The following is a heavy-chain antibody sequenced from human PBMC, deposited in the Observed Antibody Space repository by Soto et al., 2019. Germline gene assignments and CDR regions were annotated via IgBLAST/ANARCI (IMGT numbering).Heavy chain of an antibody. Sequence: GGSLRLSCAASGFTFDDYTMHWVRQAPGKGLEWVSLISWDGGSTYYADSVKGRFTISRDNSKNSLYLQMNSLRTEDTALYYCAKELKKLWFGELQLDYWGQGTLVTVSS. CDR2: ISWDGGST. J-gene: IGHJ4*02. D-gene: IGHD3-10*01. CDR3: AKELKKLWFGELQLDY. CDR1: GFTFDDYT. V-gene: IGHV3-43*01.